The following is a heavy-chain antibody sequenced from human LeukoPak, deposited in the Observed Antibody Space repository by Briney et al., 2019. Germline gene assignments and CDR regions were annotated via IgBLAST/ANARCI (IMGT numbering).Heavy chain of an antibody. D-gene: IGHD4-23*01. CDR3: AKAKEGGNDYFDY. CDR2: ISWNSGSI. J-gene: IGHJ4*02. V-gene: IGHV3-9*01. CDR1: GFTFDDYA. Sequence: GRSLRLSCAASGFTFDDYAMNWVRQAPGKGLEWVSGISWNSGSIGYADSVKGRFTISRDIAKSSLYLQMNSLRAEDTALYYCAKAKEGGNDYFDYWGQGTLVTVSS.